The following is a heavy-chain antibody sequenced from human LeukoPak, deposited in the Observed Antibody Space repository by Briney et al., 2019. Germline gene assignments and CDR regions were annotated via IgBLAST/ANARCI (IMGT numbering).Heavy chain of an antibody. D-gene: IGHD1-26*01. V-gene: IGHV3-23*01. CDR3: AKIAETSGTYGQGFDY. CDR2: ISGSGENT. CDR1: GFTFSSYG. Sequence: GGSLRLSCAASGFTFSSYGMSWVRQAPGKGLEWVSVISGSGENTYYADSVKGRFTISRDNSKNTLYLQMNSLRVEDTAVYYCAKIAETSGTYGQGFDYWGQGTLVTVSS. J-gene: IGHJ4*02.